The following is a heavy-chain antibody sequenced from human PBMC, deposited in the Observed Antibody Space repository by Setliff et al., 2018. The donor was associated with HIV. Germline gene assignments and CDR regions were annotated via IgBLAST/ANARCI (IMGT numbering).Heavy chain of an antibody. Sequence: SVKVSCKASGGTFSSYGISWVRQAPGQGLEWVGGIIPTFGTVNYAQKFQGRVSIITDESTNTAYMELSSLRSGDTAVYYCGRSRRDCGGGACKSDWFDPWGQGTLVTVSS. J-gene: IGHJ5*02. CDR2: IIPTFGTV. V-gene: IGHV1-69*05. CDR3: GRSRRDCGGGACKSDWFDP. CDR1: GGTFSSYG. D-gene: IGHD2-21*01.